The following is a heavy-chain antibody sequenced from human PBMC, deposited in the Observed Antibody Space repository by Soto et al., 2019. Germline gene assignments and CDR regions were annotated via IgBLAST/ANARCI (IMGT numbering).Heavy chain of an antibody. Sequence: GGSLRLSCAASGFTFSSYWMHWVRQAPGKGLEWVSQISIGSSSMDYADSVKGRFTISRDNAKNSLYLQMNSLRAEDTAVYYCARDRIAVAGNPEYFQHWGQGTLVTVSS. V-gene: IGHV3-48*01. CDR3: ARDRIAVAGNPEYFQH. D-gene: IGHD6-19*01. CDR1: GFTFSSYW. CDR2: ISIGSSSM. J-gene: IGHJ1*01.